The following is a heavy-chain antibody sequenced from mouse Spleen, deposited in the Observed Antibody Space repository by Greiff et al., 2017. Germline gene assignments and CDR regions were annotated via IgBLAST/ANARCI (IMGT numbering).Heavy chain of an antibody. CDR2: IWRGGST. J-gene: IGHJ4*01. D-gene: IGHD2-14*01. CDR1: GFSLTSYG. V-gene: IGHV2-5*01. CDR3: AKNLGSYYAMDY. Sequence: VKLVESGPGLVQPSQSLSITCTVSGFSLTSYGVHWVRQSPGKGLEWLGVIWRGGSTDYNAAFMSRLSITKDNSKSQVFFKMNSLQADDTAIYYCAKNLGSYYAMDYWGQGTSVTVSS.